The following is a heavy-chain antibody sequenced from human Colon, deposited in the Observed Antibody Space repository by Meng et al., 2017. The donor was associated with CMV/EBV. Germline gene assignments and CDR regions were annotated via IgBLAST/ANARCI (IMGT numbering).Heavy chain of an antibody. J-gene: IGHJ3*02. CDR2: ISSSSNTK. V-gene: IGHV3-11*01. Sequence: SWVGSGSTFNNYYMAWIRQAPGKGLEWVSSISSSSNTKLYAESVRGRFTVSRGNGKKSLFLEMNSLRADDTAVYYCARDAVDFWNGYSHAFDIWGQGTVVTVSS. CDR3: ARDAVDFWNGYSHAFDI. CDR1: GSTFNNYY. D-gene: IGHD3-3*01.